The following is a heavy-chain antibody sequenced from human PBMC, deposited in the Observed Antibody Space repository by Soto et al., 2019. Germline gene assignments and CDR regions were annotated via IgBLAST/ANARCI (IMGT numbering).Heavy chain of an antibody. J-gene: IGHJ6*02. CDR1: AGSISSGRYY. CDR2: ISYSGST. CDR3: ARDPGGGYYYYGMDV. D-gene: IGHD1-1*01. Sequence: QVQLQESGPGLVKPSQTLSLTCTVSAGSISSGRYYWSWIRQHPGKGLEWIGYISYSGSTYYNPSLQSRVTMSVDTSKHQFSLKLSSVTAADTAVYYCARDPGGGYYYYGMDVWGQGTTVTVSS. V-gene: IGHV4-31*03.